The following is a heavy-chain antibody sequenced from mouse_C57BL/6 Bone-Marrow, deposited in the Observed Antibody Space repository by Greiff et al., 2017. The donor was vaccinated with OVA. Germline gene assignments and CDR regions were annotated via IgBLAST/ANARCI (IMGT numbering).Heavy chain of an antibody. V-gene: IGHV3-6*01. Sequence: EVKLVESGPGLVKPSQSLSLTCSVTGYSITSGYYWNWIRQFPGNKLEWMGYISYDGSNNYNPSLKNRISITRDTSKNQFFLKLNSVTTEDTATYYCASHFAYWGQGTLVTVSA. CDR3: ASHFAY. CDR2: ISYDGSN. J-gene: IGHJ3*01. CDR1: GYSITSGYY.